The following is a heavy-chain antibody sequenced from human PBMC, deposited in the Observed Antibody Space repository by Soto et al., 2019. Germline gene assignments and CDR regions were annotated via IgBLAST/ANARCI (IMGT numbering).Heavy chain of an antibody. Sequence: PVGSLRLSCAASGFTFSSYAMHWVRQAPGKGQEWVAVISYDGSNKYYADSVKGRFTISRDNSKNTLYLQMNSLRAEDTAVYYCARDLWLYGSGSYHYYYYGMDVWGQGTTVTVSS. J-gene: IGHJ6*02. CDR1: GFTFSSYA. V-gene: IGHV3-30-3*01. CDR3: ARDLWLYGSGSYHYYYYGMDV. D-gene: IGHD3-10*01. CDR2: ISYDGSNK.